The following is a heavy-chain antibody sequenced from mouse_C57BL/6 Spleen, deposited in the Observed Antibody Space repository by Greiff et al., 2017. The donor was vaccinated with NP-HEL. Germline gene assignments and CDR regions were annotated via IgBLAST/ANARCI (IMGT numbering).Heavy chain of an antibody. Sequence: VQLQQSGPELVKPGASVKIPCKASGYTFTDYNMDWVKQSHGKSLEWIGDINPNNGGTIYNQKFKGKATLTVDKSSSTAYMELRSLTSEDTAVYYCARQRQLRPYYYAMDYWGQGTSVTVSS. D-gene: IGHD3-2*02. CDR2: INPNNGGT. CDR3: ARQRQLRPYYYAMDY. V-gene: IGHV1-18*01. J-gene: IGHJ4*01. CDR1: GYTFTDYN.